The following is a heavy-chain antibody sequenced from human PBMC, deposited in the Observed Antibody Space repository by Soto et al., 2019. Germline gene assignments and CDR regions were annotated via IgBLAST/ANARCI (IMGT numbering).Heavy chain of an antibody. CDR3: ATWRTYSGSYCFDY. CDR2: INPMHDSA. V-gene: IGHV1-69*06. Sequence: QVQLVQSGAELKKPGSSVNVSCAASGGPFKTYTINWVRPAPGQGLGWIGQINPMHDSANYAQKFHGRVTISADKTTNIAYMELSGLRPKDTALYYCATWRTYSGSYCFDYWGQGTLVSLSS. J-gene: IGHJ4*02. CDR1: GGPFKTYT. D-gene: IGHD1-26*01.